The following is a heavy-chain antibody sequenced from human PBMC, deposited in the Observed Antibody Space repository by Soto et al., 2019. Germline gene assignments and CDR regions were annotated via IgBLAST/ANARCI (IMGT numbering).Heavy chain of an antibody. CDR3: ARDRFCTVRGAPGWFYGMDV. CDR1: GYTFTSYA. CDR2: INAGNGNT. Sequence: ASVKVSCKASGYTFTSYAMHWVRQAPGQRLEWMGWINAGNGNTKYSQKFQGRVTMTRDTSTSTVYMELSSLRSEDTAVYYCARDRFCTVRGAPGWFYGMDVWGQGTTVTVSS. D-gene: IGHD3-10*01. J-gene: IGHJ6*02. V-gene: IGHV1-3*01.